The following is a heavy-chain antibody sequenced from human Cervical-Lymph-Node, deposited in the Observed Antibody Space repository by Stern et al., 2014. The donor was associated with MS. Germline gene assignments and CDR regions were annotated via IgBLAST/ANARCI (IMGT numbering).Heavy chain of an antibody. CDR3: ARQRYFDY. CDR1: GYTFTSYW. CDR2: IFPGGSDI. J-gene: IGHJ4*02. V-gene: IGHV5-51*01. Sequence: MQLVQSGPEVKRPGESLKISCQASGYTFTSYWIGWVRQMPGKGLVWTEIIFPGGSDIRYGPSSQGQDTISADKSSNTAYLQGNNLKASDTAIYYCARQRYFDYWGQGTLVTVSS.